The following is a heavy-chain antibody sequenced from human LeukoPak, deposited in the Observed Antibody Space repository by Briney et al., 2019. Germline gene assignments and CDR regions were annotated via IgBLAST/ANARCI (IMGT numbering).Heavy chain of an antibody. CDR2: IKQDGSEK. J-gene: IGHJ4*02. CDR1: GFTFTTYW. V-gene: IGHV3-7*01. D-gene: IGHD5-12*01. Sequence: GGSLRLSCATSGFTFTTYWMNWVRQAPGKGLEWVANIKQDGSEKYYVDSVKGRFTISRDNARSSLYLQMNSLRADDTAVYYCARGGGYAWDYWGQGTLVTVSS. CDR3: ARGGGYAWDY.